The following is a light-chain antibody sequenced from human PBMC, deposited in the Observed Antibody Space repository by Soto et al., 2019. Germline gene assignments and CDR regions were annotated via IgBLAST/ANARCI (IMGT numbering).Light chain of an antibody. J-gene: IGKJ1*01. Sequence: IQMTQYTSSISASVGDRVTITCVASQDISNLLNWYQQKPGKAPKLLIYAASTLQSGVPSRFSGSGSGTEFTLTISSLQPDDFATYYCQQYNSYPWTFGQG. V-gene: IGKV1-5*01. CDR3: QQYNSYPWT. CDR2: AAS. CDR1: QDISNL.